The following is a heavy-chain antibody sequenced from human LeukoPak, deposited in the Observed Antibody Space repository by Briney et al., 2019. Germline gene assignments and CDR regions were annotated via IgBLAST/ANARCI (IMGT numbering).Heavy chain of an antibody. CDR2: ISSSSGTM. CDR3: AREGSAADDFDY. Sequence: PGGSLRLSCAASGFTFSTYSMNWVRQAPGKGLEWVSYISSSSGTMYYAGSVKGRFTISRDKAQNSLYLQMNSLTAEDTAVYYCAREGSAADDFDYWGQGTLVTVSS. J-gene: IGHJ4*02. CDR1: GFTFSTYS. D-gene: IGHD2-2*01. V-gene: IGHV3-48*01.